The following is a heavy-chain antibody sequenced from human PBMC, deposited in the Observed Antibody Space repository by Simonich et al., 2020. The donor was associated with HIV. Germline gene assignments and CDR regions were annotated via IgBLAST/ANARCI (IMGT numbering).Heavy chain of an antibody. Sequence: QVPLVQSGAEVKKPGSSVKVSCKASGGAFSSYSISWVRQAPGQGLEWRGGLIPIHKIPKYAQRFQGRVTITADKSTSTAYMGLSSLRSEDTAVYYCATTGHYDSSTYYYYYYYMDVWGKGTTVTVSS. CDR3: ATTGHYDSSTYYYYYYYMDV. CDR1: GGAFSSYS. CDR2: LIPIHKIP. V-gene: IGHV1-69*09. J-gene: IGHJ6*03. D-gene: IGHD3-22*01.